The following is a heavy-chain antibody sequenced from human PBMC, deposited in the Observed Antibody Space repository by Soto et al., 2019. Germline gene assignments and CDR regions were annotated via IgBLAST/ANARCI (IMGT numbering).Heavy chain of an antibody. V-gene: IGHV3-30-3*01. CDR3: ARDSNYYYYGMDV. CDR2: ISYDGCNK. J-gene: IGHJ6*02. Sequence: GESLKISCAASGFTFSSYAMHWVRQAPGKGLEWVAVISYDGCNKYYADSVKGRFTISRDNSKNTLYLQMNSLRAEDTAVYYCARDSNYYYYGMDVWGQGTTVTVSS. CDR1: GFTFSSYA.